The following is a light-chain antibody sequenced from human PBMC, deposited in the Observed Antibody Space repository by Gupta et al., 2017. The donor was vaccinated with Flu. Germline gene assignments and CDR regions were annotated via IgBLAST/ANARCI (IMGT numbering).Light chain of an antibody. Sequence: SLGESATINCKSSLSRCDSHKNQTYLAWYQQKPGQPPKMLIEWSSTGGFGVPDRFSGRGSGTDFTLAISRLQAEDVAVYYCQQDDRTPETFGQGTKVEI. CDR2: WSS. CDR3: QQDDRTPET. J-gene: IGKJ1*01. CDR1: LSRCDSHKNQTY. V-gene: IGKV4-1*01.